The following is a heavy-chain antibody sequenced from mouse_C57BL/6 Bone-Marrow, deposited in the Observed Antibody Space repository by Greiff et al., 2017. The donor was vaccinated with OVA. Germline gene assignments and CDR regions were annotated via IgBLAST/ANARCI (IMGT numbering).Heavy chain of an antibody. V-gene: IGHV5-6*02. CDR2: ISSGGSYT. CDR3: ARHVGPYWYFDV. Sequence: DVKLVESGGDLVKPGGSLKLSCAASGFTFSSYGMSWVRQTPDKRLEWVATISSGGSYTYYPDSVKGRFTISRDNAKNTLYLQMSSLKSEDTAMYYCARHVGPYWYFDVWGTGTTVTVSS. J-gene: IGHJ1*03. CDR1: GFTFSSYG.